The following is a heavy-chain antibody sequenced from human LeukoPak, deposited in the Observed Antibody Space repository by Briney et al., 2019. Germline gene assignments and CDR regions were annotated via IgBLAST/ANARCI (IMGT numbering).Heavy chain of an antibody. CDR1: GGSFSGYY. V-gene: IGHV4-34*01. D-gene: IGHD5-18*01. Sequence: PSETLSLTCAVYGGSFSGYYWSWVRQPPGKGLEWIGEINHSGSTNYNPSLRSRVTISVDTSKNQFSLKLSSVTAADTAVYYCARGRIQLWLHYRHPFDYWGQGTLVTVSS. J-gene: IGHJ4*02. CDR3: ARGRIQLWLHYRHPFDY. CDR2: INHSGST.